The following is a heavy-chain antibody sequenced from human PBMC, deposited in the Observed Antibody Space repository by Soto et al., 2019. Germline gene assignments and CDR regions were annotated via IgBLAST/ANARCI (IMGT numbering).Heavy chain of an antibody. J-gene: IGHJ4*02. D-gene: IGHD3-9*01. CDR3: ARTASYDILIY. V-gene: IGHV4-39*01. Sequence: SETLSLTCTVSGGTISSSSYYWGWHRQPPGKGLEWIGSIYYSGSTYYNPSLKSRVTISVDTSKNQFSLKLSSVTAADTAVYYCARTASYDILIYWGQGTLVTVSS. CDR1: GGTISSSSYY. CDR2: IYYSGST.